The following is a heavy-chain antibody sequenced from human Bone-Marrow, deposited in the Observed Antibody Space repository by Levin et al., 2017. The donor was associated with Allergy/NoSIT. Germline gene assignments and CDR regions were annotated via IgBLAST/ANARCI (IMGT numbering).Heavy chain of an antibody. J-gene: IGHJ5*02. D-gene: IGHD3-10*01. V-gene: IGHV4-31*03. CDR1: GGSINSAGYY. CDR2: IYSSGGT. Sequence: PSETLSLTCTVSGGSINSAGYYWSWIRQFPGKGLEYIGYIYSSGGTYYNPSLKSRVSISLDTSKNHFSLKLNSVTAADTAVYFCARDKNYGSGNTDWLDPWGQGTLVTVSS. CDR3: ARDKNYGSGNTDWLDP.